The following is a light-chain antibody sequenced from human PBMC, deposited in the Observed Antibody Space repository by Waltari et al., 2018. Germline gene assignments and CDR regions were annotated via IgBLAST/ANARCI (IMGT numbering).Light chain of an antibody. CDR2: GIS. J-gene: IGKJ4*01. V-gene: IGKV3-15*01. CDR1: QSISSSY. CDR3: QQYDNWPLT. Sequence: SPATLSVSPGERATLSCRASQSISSSYFAWYQQKPGQAPRLLISGISTRATGIPARFSGSGSGTEFTLTISSLQSEDFAVYYCQQYDNWPLTFGGGTKVEIK.